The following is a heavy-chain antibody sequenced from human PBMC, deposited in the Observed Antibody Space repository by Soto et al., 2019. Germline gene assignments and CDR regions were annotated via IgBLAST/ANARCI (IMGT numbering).Heavy chain of an antibody. CDR2: IWYDGSNK. CDR3: ARDNILTGYYVGANYYYGMDV. CDR1: GFTFGSYG. D-gene: IGHD3-9*01. J-gene: IGHJ6*02. V-gene: IGHV3-33*01. Sequence: QVQLVESGGGVVQPGRSLSLSCAASGFTFGSYGMHWVRQAPGKGLEWVAVIWYDGSNKYYADSVKGRFTISRDNSKNTLYLQMNSLRAEDTAVYYCARDNILTGYYVGANYYYGMDVWGQGTTVTVSS.